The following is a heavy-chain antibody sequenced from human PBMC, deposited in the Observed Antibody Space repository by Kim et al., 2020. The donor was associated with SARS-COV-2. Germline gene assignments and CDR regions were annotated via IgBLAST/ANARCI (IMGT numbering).Heavy chain of an antibody. J-gene: IGHJ4*02. V-gene: IGHV4-34*01. CDR3: ARGIWGLEVLY. Sequence: TNYTTSLKSRVTISVNTSKNQFSLKLSSVAAADTAGYYCARGIWGLEVLYWGQGTLVTVSS. D-gene: IGHD3-16*01. CDR2: T.